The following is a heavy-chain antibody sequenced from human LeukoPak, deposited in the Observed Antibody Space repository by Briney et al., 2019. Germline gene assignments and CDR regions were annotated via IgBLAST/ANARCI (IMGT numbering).Heavy chain of an antibody. Sequence: SETLSLTCTVSGGSISSYFWSWMRQPPGKGLEWIGYIHYSGSTNYNPSLESRVTISVDTSKNQFSLKLSSVTAADTAVYYCARYGSGWYGFDYWGQGTLVTVSS. D-gene: IGHD6-19*01. V-gene: IGHV4-59*01. J-gene: IGHJ4*02. CDR3: ARYGSGWYGFDY. CDR2: IHYSGST. CDR1: GGSISSYF.